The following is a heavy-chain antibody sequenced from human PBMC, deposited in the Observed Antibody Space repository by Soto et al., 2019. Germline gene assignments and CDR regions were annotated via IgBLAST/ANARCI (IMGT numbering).Heavy chain of an antibody. V-gene: IGHV1-69*13. CDR3: ARAGYDYVPLPIDYYYYYGMDV. CDR1: GGTFSSYA. Sequence: SVKVSCKASGGTFSSYAISWVRQAPGQGLEWMGGIIPIFGTANYAQKFQGRVTITADESTSTAYMELSSLRSEDTAVYYCARAGYDYVPLPIDYYYYYGMDVWGQGTTVTVSS. CDR2: IIPIFGTA. D-gene: IGHD3-16*01. J-gene: IGHJ6*02.